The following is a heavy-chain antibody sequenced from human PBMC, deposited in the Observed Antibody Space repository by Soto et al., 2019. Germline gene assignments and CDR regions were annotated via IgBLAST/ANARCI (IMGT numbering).Heavy chain of an antibody. CDR3: ARDGPYYYYFDY. D-gene: IGHD3-10*01. Sequence: GASVKVSCKASGYTFTSYAMHWLRPAPGQRLEWMGWINAGNGNTKYSQKFQGRVTITRDTSASTAYMELSSLRSEDTAVYYCARDGPYYYYFDYWGQGTLVTVSS. CDR1: GYTFTSYA. V-gene: IGHV1-3*01. CDR2: INAGNGNT. J-gene: IGHJ4*02.